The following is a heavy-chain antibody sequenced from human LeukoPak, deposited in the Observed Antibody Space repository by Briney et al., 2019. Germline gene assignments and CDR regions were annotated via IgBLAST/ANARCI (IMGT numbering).Heavy chain of an antibody. CDR1: GYTLTELS. J-gene: IGHJ4*02. D-gene: IGHD5-12*01. CDR2: FDPEDGET. CDR3: ATGRAKRGYSGYGVDY. Sequence: ASVKVSCKVSGYTLTELSMHWVRQAPGKGLGWMGGFDPEDGETIYAQKFQGRVTMTEDTSTDTAYMELSSLRSEDTAVYYCATGRAKRGYSGYGVDYWGQGTLVTVSS. V-gene: IGHV1-24*01.